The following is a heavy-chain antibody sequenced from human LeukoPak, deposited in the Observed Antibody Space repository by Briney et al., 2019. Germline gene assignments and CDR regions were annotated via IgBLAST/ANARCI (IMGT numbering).Heavy chain of an antibody. V-gene: IGHV3-48*04. Sequence: GGSLRLSCAASGFTFSSYSMNWVRQAPGEGLEWVSYISSSGSTIYYADSVKGRFTISRDNAKNSLYLQMNSLRAEDTAVYYCARLGYSGYDNWFDPWGQGTLVTVSS. CDR2: ISSSGSTI. CDR1: GFTFSSYS. CDR3: ARLGYSGYDNWFDP. J-gene: IGHJ5*02. D-gene: IGHD5-12*01.